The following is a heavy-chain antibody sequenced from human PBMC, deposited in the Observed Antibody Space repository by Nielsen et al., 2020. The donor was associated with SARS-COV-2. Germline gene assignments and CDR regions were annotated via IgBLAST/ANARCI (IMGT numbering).Heavy chain of an antibody. CDR1: GGSISSYY. J-gene: IGHJ4*02. CDR3: ARDLVGAPGTFDY. Sequence: SETLSLTCTVSGGSISSYYWSWIRQPPGKGLEWIGYIYYSGSTNYNPSLKSRVTISVDTSKNQFSLKLSSVTAADTAVYYCARDLVGAPGTFDYWGQGTLVTVSS. V-gene: IGHV4-59*12. CDR2: IYYSGST. D-gene: IGHD1-26*01.